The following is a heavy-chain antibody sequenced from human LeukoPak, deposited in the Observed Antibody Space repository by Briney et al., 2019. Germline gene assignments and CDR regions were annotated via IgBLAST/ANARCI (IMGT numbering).Heavy chain of an antibody. Sequence: SETLSLTCTVSGDSIRSNNYYWGWIRQPPGKGLEWIGSIYDTGSTFYNPSLKSRVIISVDTSKNQFSLKLSSVTAADTAVYYCARAIVPLLVDPWGQGTLVTVSS. CDR3: ARAIVPLLVDP. CDR2: IYDTGST. V-gene: IGHV4-39*01. D-gene: IGHD2-8*02. CDR1: GDSIRSNNYY. J-gene: IGHJ5*02.